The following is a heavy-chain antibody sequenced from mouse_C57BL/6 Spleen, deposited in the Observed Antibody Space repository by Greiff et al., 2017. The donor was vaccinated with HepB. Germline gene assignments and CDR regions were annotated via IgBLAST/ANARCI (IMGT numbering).Heavy chain of an antibody. CDR2: IYPRSGNT. D-gene: IGHD3-2*02. CDR3: ARDSSGGAMDY. J-gene: IGHJ4*01. Sequence: VQLQESGAELARPGASVKLSCKASGYTFTSYGISWVKQRTGQGLEWIGEIYPRSGNTYYNEKFKGKATLTADKSSSTAYMELRSLTSEDSAVYFCARDSSGGAMDYWGQGTSVTVSS. CDR1: GYTFTSYG. V-gene: IGHV1-81*01.